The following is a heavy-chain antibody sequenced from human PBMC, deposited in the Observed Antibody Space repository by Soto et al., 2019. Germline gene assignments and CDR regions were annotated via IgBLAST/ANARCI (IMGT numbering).Heavy chain of an antibody. J-gene: IGHJ4*02. CDR1: GYTFTSYG. Sequence: GASVKVSCKASGYTFTSYGISWVRQAPGQGLEWMGWISAYNGNTNYAQKLQGRVTMTTDTSTSTAYMELRSLRSDDTAVYYCARDLYYGSGSYYTSWYFDYWGQGTLVTVSS. CDR2: ISAYNGNT. D-gene: IGHD3-10*01. CDR3: ARDLYYGSGSYYTSWYFDY. V-gene: IGHV1-18*01.